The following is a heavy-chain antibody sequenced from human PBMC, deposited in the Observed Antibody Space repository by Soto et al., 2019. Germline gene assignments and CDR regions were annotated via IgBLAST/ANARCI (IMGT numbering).Heavy chain of an antibody. CDR2: IKQDGSEK. CDR1: GFTFSTYW. V-gene: IGHV3-7*01. J-gene: IGHJ1*01. D-gene: IGHD6-19*01. CDR3: ARMSGWYPAEYFQH. Sequence: GGSLRLSCAAFGFTFSTYWMSWVRQAPGKGLEWVANIKQDGSEKYYVDSVKGRFTISRDNAKNSLYLQMNSLRAEDTAVYYCARMSGWYPAEYFQHWGQGTLVTVSS.